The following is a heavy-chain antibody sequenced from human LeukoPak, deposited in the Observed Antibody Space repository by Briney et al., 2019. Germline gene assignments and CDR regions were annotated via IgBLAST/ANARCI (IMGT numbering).Heavy chain of an antibody. CDR2: IYSGGST. Sequence: PGGSLRLSCAASGFTVSSNYMSWVRQAPGKGLEWVSLIYSGGSTYYADSVKGRFTISRDNSKNTLYLQMNSLRAEDTVVYYCASRDKGYYYGMDVWGQGTTVTVSS. J-gene: IGHJ6*02. CDR3: ASRDKGYYYGMDV. D-gene: IGHD5-24*01. CDR1: GFTVSSNY. V-gene: IGHV3-66*01.